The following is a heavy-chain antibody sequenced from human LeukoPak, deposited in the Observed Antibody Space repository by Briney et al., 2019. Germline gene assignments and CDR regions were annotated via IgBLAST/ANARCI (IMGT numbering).Heavy chain of an antibody. CDR1: GFTFSSYG. Sequence: GGSLRLSCAASGFTFSSYGMHWVRQAPGKGLEWVAVISYDGSNKYYADSVKGRFTISRDNSKNTLHLQMNSLRAEDTAVYYCAKDLGYDSSGYFDYWGQGTLVTVSS. CDR2: ISYDGSNK. D-gene: IGHD3-22*01. V-gene: IGHV3-30*18. J-gene: IGHJ4*02. CDR3: AKDLGYDSSGYFDY.